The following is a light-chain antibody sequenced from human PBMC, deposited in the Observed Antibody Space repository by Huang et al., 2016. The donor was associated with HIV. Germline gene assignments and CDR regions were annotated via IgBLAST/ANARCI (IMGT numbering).Light chain of an antibody. J-gene: IGKJ5*01. Sequence: DIQMTQSPSSLSASVGDRVTITCRASQGISNSLAWYQQKPGKAPKLLLYASSRFKIVVPSRFTGSGSWTDYTLTLSSLQPEAFATYYCQQYYSTPPITFGQGTRLEIK. CDR2: ASS. CDR1: QGISNS. CDR3: QQYYSTPPIT. V-gene: IGKV1-NL1*01.